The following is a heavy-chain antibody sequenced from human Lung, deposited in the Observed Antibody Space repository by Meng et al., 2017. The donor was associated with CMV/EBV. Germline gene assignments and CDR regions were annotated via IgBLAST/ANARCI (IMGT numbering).Heavy chain of an antibody. CDR1: GFSFSTYS. CDR3: ARDGGSGWS. V-gene: IGHV3-21*03. CDR2: ITSSSSYI. J-gene: IGHJ5*02. D-gene: IGHD6-19*01. Sequence: SCAASGFSFSTYSMNWVRQTPGKGLEWVSSITSSSSYIFYADSVKGRFIISRDNAKNSLYLQMNSLKAEDTGVYYCARDGGSGWSWGQGALVPVSS.